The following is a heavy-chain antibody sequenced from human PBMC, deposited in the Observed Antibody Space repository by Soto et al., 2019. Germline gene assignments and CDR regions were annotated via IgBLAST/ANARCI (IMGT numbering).Heavy chain of an antibody. J-gene: IGHJ4*02. D-gene: IGHD1-1*01. Sequence: QITLKESGPTLVKPTQTLTLTCTFSGFSLTTSGVGVGWIRQPPGKALEWLAVIYWDDDKRYSPSLKGRLTITKDTPQNHVVLTMSNMDPVDTGTYYCVHRNAYGHKRGLDYWGQGTVVTVSS. V-gene: IGHV2-5*02. CDR1: GFSLTTSGVG. CDR2: IYWDDDK. CDR3: VHRNAYGHKRGLDY.